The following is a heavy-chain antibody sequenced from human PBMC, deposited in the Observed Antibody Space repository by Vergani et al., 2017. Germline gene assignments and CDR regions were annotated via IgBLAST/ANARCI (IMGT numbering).Heavy chain of an antibody. CDR3: ATEYMGYGNDTNCYKFDY. CDR2: VSYDGSDK. J-gene: IGHJ4*02. V-gene: IGHV3-30*03. CDR1: GFTFSTYG. Sequence: VQLLESGGGVVQPGRSLRLSCAVSGFTFSTYGMHWVRQAPGKGLEWVAHVSYDGSDKYYGDSVKGRFTISKDNSKSTVYLQMNSLRAEDTAVYFCATEYMGYGNDTNCYKFDYWGQGTLVTVSS. D-gene: IGHD2-2*02.